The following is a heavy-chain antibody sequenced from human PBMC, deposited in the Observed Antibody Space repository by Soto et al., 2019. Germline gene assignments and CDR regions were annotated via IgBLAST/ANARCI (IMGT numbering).Heavy chain of an antibody. CDR2: ISYDGSNK. J-gene: IGHJ5*02. CDR1: GFTFSSYG. Sequence: PGGSLRLSCAASGFTFSSYGMHWVRQAPGKGLEWVAVISYDGSNKYYADSVKGRFTISRDNSKNTLYLQMNSLRAEDTAVYYCAKDPHHGRSIAARPRWFDPWGQGTLVPVYS. CDR3: AKDPHHGRSIAARPRWFDP. V-gene: IGHV3-30*18. D-gene: IGHD6-6*01.